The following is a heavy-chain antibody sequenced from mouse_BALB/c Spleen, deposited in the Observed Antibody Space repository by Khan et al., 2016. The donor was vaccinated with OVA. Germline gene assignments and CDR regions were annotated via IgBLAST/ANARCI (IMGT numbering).Heavy chain of an antibody. V-gene: IGHV9-3-1*01. J-gene: IGHJ4*01. D-gene: IGHD2-14*01. CDR2: INTYTGEP. Sequence: QVRLQQSGPELKKPGETVQISCKASGFTFTKYGMNWVKQAPGKGLKWMGWINTYTGEPTFADDFKGRFAFSLETSASTAYLQINSLTNEDTATYVCARVGYNGTMDCWGQGTSVTVSS. CDR3: ARVGYNGTMDC. CDR1: GFTFTKYG.